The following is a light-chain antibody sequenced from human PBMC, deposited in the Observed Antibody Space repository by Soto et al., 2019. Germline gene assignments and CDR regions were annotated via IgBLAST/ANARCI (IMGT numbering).Light chain of an antibody. J-gene: IGKJ1*01. CDR1: QSVSSTL. V-gene: IGKV3-20*01. CDR3: QHYGDSSWT. Sequence: ETVLTQSPATLSLSSGERATLSCRASQSVSSTLLTWYQQKPGQAPRLLIYGVSSRATGIPDRFSGSGSGTDFTLTISRVEPEDFAVYFCQHYGDSSWTFGQGSRVEIK. CDR2: GVS.